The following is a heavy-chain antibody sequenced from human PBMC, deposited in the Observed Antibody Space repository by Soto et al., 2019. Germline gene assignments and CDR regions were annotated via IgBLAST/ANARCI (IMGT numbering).Heavy chain of an antibody. CDR3: AREGLYGDYYYYYYYGMDV. V-gene: IGHV3-7*01. CDR1: GFTFSSYW. J-gene: IGHJ6*02. D-gene: IGHD4-17*01. Sequence: GGSLRLSCAASGFTFSSYWMSWVRQAPGKGLEWVANIKQDGSEKYCVDSVKGRFTISRDNAKNSLYLQMNSLRAEDTAVYYCAREGLYGDYYYYYYYGMDVWGQGTTVTVSS. CDR2: IKQDGSEK.